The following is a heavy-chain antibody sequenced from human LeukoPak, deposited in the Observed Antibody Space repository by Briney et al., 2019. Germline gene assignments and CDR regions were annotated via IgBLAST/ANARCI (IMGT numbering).Heavy chain of an antibody. CDR1: GGSISSYY. D-gene: IGHD3-22*01. V-gene: IGHV4-59*01. Sequence: PSETLSLTCTVSGGSISSYYWSWIRQPPGKGLEWIGYIYYSGSTNYNPSLKSRVTISVDTSKNQFSLKLSSVTAADTAVYYCAGTTLDYDDSSGSYAFDIWGQGTMVTVSS. CDR3: AGTTLDYDDSSGSYAFDI. J-gene: IGHJ3*02. CDR2: IYYSGST.